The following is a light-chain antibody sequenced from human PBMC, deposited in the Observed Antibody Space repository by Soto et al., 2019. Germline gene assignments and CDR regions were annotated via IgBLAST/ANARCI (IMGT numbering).Light chain of an antibody. CDR1: GSDIGGNNY. J-gene: IGLJ2*01. CDR3: SSYTTSSTL. Sequence: QSALTQPASVSGSHGQSITISCTGTGSDIGGNNYVSWYQQHPGKAPKLMIYDVTNRPSGVSNRFSGSKSGNTASLTISGLQAEDEADYYCSSYTTSSTLFGGGTKVTVL. V-gene: IGLV2-14*03. CDR2: DVT.